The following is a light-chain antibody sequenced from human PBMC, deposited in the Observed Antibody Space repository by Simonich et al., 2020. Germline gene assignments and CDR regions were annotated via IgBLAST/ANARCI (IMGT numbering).Light chain of an antibody. CDR2: DVS. J-gene: IGLJ2*01. CDR3: SSYTSSSTLV. CDR1: SSDVGVYNY. Sequence: QSALTQPASVSGSPGQSITISCTGTSSDVGVYNYVSWYQPHPGKAPKLMIYDVSKRPSGVSNRFSGSKSGNTASLTISGLQAEDEADYYCSSYTSSSTLVFGGGTKLTVL. V-gene: IGLV2-14*01.